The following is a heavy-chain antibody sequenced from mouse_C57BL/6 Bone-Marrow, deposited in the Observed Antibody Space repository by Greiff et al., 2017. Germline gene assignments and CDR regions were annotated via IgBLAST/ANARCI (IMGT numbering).Heavy chain of an antibody. CDR3: ARRDYSNYGDY. J-gene: IGHJ2*01. CDR2: IYPGSGST. Sequence: QVQLQQPGAELVKPGASVQMSCKASGYTFTSYWITWVKQRPGQGLEWIGEIYPGSGSTNYNEKFKSKATLTVDKSYSTANMRLSSLTSEDSAVYYCARRDYSNYGDYWGQGTTLTVSS. CDR1: GYTFTSYW. V-gene: IGHV1-55*01. D-gene: IGHD2-5*01.